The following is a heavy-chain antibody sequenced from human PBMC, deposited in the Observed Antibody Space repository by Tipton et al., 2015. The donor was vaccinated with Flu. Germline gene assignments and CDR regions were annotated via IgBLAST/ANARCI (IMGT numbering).Heavy chain of an antibody. CDR2: INQDGSEK. Sequence: QLVQSGGGLVQPGGSLRLSCAASGFTFSTYWMNWLRQAPGKGLEWVANINQDGSEKYSVDSVKGRFTVSRDNARSSLYLQMNSLRAEDTAVYYCASLRGSGSYSRYAFDIWGQGTMVTVSS. J-gene: IGHJ3*02. V-gene: IGHV3-7*01. CDR1: GFTFSTYW. D-gene: IGHD1-26*01. CDR3: ASLRGSGSYSRYAFDI.